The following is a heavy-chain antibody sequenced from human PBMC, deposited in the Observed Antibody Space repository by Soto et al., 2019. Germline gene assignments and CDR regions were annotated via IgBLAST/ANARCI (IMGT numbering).Heavy chain of an antibody. D-gene: IGHD1-26*01. Sequence: EVQLLESGGGLVQPGGSLRLSCAASGFIFSKYAMTWVRQAPGKGLEWVSAISGPGDSTYYADSVKGRFTISRDNSKNTLYLQMNSLRAEDTAVYYCARAVGLGVGAIDYWGQGTLVTVSS. CDR3: ARAVGLGVGAIDY. CDR1: GFIFSKYA. J-gene: IGHJ4*02. V-gene: IGHV3-23*01. CDR2: ISGPGDST.